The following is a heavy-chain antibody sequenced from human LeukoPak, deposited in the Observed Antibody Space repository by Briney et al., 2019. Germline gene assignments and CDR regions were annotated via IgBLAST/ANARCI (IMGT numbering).Heavy chain of an antibody. D-gene: IGHD3-3*01. CDR3: ARGRSTGFLEWLALDYMDV. CDR2: KSSNGGST. V-gene: IGHV3-64*01. CDR1: GFTFSSYA. Sequence: PGGSLRLSCAASGFTFSSYAMHWVRQAPGKGLEYVSAKSSNGGSTYYANSVKGRFTISRDNSKNTLCLQMGSLRAEDMAVYYCARGRSTGFLEWLALDYMDVWGKGTTVTVAS. J-gene: IGHJ6*03.